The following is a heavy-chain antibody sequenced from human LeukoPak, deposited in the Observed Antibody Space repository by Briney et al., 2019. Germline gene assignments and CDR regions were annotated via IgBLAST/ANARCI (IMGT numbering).Heavy chain of an antibody. CDR2: ISGSSGST. J-gene: IGHJ4*02. V-gene: IGHV3-23*01. Sequence: GGSLRLSCAASGFTFSSYAMSWVRQAPGKGLEWVSAISGSSGSTYYADSVKGRFTISRDNSKNTLYLQMNSLRAEDTAVYYCAKADYYDSSGYPDYWGQGTLVTVSS. CDR1: GFTFSSYA. D-gene: IGHD3-22*01. CDR3: AKADYYDSSGYPDY.